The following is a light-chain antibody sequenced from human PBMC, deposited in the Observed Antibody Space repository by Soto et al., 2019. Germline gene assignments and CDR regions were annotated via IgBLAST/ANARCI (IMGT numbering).Light chain of an antibody. CDR3: QQYDKYAWT. Sequence: DNQVTQSRSSLSASVGDRVPITCRASQSISSYLNWYQQKPGKAPKLLIYAASSLQSGVPSRFSGSGSGTEFTLTISSLQPDDFATYYCQQYDKYAWTFGQGTKV. V-gene: IGKV1-39*01. J-gene: IGKJ1*01. CDR1: QSISSY. CDR2: AAS.